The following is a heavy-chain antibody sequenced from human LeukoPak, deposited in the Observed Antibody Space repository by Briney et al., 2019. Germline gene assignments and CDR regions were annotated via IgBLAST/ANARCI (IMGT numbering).Heavy chain of an antibody. CDR1: GFTFSSYW. J-gene: IGHJ4*02. CDR3: ARDRVSGSGSIDY. CDR2: INWNGGST. D-gene: IGHD3-10*01. Sequence: PGGSLRLSCAASGFTFSSYWMSWVRQAPGKGLEWVAGINWNGGSTGYADSVKGRFTISRDNARNSLYLQMNSLKVDDTAVYYCARDRVSGSGSIDYWGQGTLVTVSS. V-gene: IGHV3-20*04.